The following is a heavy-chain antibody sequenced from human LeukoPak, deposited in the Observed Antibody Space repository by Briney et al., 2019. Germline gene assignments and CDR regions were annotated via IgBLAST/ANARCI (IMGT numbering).Heavy chain of an antibody. CDR3: ARGPPNWGYDY. CDR1: GYTFTSYD. D-gene: IGHD7-27*01. V-gene: IGHV1-8*01. Sequence: ASVKVSCKASGYTFTSYDFDWVRQATGQRPGWMGWMSPNSGDTGYAQKFQDRVTMTRNTSISTAYMELSSLRSDDTAVYYCARGPPNWGYDYWGPGTLVTVSS. CDR2: MSPNSGDT. J-gene: IGHJ4*02.